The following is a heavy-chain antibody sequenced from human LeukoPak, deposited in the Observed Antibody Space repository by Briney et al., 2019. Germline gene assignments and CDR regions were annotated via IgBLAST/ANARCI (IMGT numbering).Heavy chain of an antibody. D-gene: IGHD6-13*01. CDR1: GYTFTSYG. CDR2: ISAYNGNT. Sequence: ASVKVSCKASGYTFTSYGISWVRQAPGQGLEWMGWISAYNGNTNYAQKRQGRVTMTTDTSTSTAYMELRSLRSDDTAVYYCARGTRAAAAPREDFQHWGQGTLVTVSS. V-gene: IGHV1-18*01. CDR3: ARGTRAAAAPREDFQH. J-gene: IGHJ1*01.